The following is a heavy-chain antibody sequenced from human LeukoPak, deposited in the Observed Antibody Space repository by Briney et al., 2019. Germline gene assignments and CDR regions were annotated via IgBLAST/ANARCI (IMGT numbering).Heavy chain of an antibody. D-gene: IGHD1-14*01. Sequence: SETLSLTCAVYGGPFSGHYWTWIRQSPGKGLEWIGEINRSGSTNYHPSLKSRVTISVDTSKNQFSLKLSSVTAADTAVYYCAGGWDRVAFDIWGQGTMVTVSS. CDR1: GGPFSGHY. CDR3: AGGWDRVAFDI. V-gene: IGHV4-34*01. CDR2: INRSGST. J-gene: IGHJ3*02.